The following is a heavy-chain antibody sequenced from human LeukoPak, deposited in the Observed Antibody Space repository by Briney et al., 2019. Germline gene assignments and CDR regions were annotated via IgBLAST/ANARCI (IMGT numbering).Heavy chain of an antibody. CDR3: AKDPPTTYYDFWSGYYRLNWFDP. V-gene: IGHV3-23*01. Sequence: GGSLRLSCAASGFTFSSYAMSWVRQAPGKGLEWVSAISGSGGSTYYADSVKGRFTIPRDNSKNTLYLQMNSLRAEDTAVYYCAKDPPTTYYDFWSGYYRLNWFDPWGQGTLVTVSS. CDR2: ISGSGGST. D-gene: IGHD3-3*01. CDR1: GFTFSSYA. J-gene: IGHJ5*02.